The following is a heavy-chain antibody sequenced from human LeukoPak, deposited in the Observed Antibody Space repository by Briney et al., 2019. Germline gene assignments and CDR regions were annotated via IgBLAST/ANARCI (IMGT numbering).Heavy chain of an antibody. Sequence: ASVKVSCKASGYTFTNYDINWVRQATGQGLEWMGWMNPNSGNTGYAQKFQGRVTMTRNTPIGTAYMELSSLRSEDTAVYYCARGRGMGIAARWFDPWGQGTLVIVSS. J-gene: IGHJ5*02. D-gene: IGHD6-6*01. V-gene: IGHV1-8*01. CDR3: ARGRGMGIAARWFDP. CDR1: GYTFTNYD. CDR2: MNPNSGNT.